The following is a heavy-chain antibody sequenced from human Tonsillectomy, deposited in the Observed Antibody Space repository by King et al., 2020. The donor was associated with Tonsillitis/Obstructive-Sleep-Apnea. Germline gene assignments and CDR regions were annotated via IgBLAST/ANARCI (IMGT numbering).Heavy chain of an antibody. D-gene: IGHD3-22*01. V-gene: IGHV5-51*01. CDR1: GYSFTSYW. CDR2: IYPGDSDT. Sequence: VQLVQSGAEVKKPGESLKLSCKGSGYSFTSYWIGWVRQMPGKGLEWMGNIYPGDSDTRYSPSFQGQVTISADKSISTAYLQWSSLKASDTAMYYCARHTDYYDSSGFSFYIWGQGTMVTVSS. J-gene: IGHJ3*02. CDR3: ARHTDYYDSSGFSFYI.